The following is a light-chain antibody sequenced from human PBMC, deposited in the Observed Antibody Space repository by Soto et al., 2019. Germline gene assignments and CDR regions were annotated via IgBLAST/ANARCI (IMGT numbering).Light chain of an antibody. Sequence: QSLLTQPPSASGTPGQRVTISCSGSSSNIGRNPVNWYQQVPGTAPTLLIYSNDQRPSGVPDRFSGSKSGTSASLAVNGLKSEDEADYYCAAWDDSLNGPLFGGGTKLTVL. J-gene: IGLJ3*02. CDR1: SSNIGRNP. CDR2: SND. V-gene: IGLV1-44*01. CDR3: AAWDDSLNGPL.